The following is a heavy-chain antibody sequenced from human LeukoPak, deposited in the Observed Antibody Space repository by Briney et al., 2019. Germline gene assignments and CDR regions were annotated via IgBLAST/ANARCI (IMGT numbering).Heavy chain of an antibody. V-gene: IGHV3-48*03. CDR1: GFTFSSYE. Sequence: GGSLRLSCAASGFTFSSYEMNWVRQAPGKGLEWVSYISSSGSTIYYADSVKGRFTISRDNAKNSLYLQMNSLRAEDTALYYCARDRAGLAADVYYFDYWGQGTLVTVSS. J-gene: IGHJ4*02. CDR2: ISSSGSTI. D-gene: IGHD6-13*01. CDR3: ARDRAGLAADVYYFDY.